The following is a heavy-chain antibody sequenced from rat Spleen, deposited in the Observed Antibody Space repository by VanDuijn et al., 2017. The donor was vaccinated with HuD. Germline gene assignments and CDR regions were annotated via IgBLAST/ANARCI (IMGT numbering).Heavy chain of an antibody. CDR1: GFTFNNYY. V-gene: IGHV5-27*01. Sequence: EVQLVESDGGLVQPGRSLKLSCAASGFTFNNYYMVWVRQAPTKGLEWVAYISTAGSNTFYRDSVKGRFTISRDNAKSTLYLQMDSLRSEDTATYYCTTWDYYNNRFDYWGQGVMVTVSS. J-gene: IGHJ2*01. CDR3: TTWDYYNNRFDY. D-gene: IGHD1-10*01. CDR2: ISTAGSNT.